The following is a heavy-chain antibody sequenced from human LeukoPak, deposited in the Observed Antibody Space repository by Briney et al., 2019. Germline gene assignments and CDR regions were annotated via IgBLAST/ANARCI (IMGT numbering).Heavy chain of an antibody. CDR1: GYTFTSYD. D-gene: IGHD2-15*01. Sequence: ASVEVSCKASGYTFTSYDINWVRQATGQGLEWMGWMNPNSGNTGYAQKFQGRVTMTRNTSISTAYMELSSLRSEDTAVYYCARGPRYCSGGSCYFVAFDIWGQGTMVIVSS. CDR3: ARGPRYCSGGSCYFVAFDI. J-gene: IGHJ3*02. CDR2: MNPNSGNT. V-gene: IGHV1-8*01.